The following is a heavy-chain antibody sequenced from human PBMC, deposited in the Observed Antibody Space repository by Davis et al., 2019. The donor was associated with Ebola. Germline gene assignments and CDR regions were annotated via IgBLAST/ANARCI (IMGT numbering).Heavy chain of an antibody. CDR1: GFTSTNSA. CDR3: AASAGTVGKFDY. D-gene: IGHD1-14*01. V-gene: IGHV1-58*02. CDR2: IVVGNVNT. J-gene: IGHJ4*01. Sequence: SVKVSCKASGFTSTNSAMQWVRQARGQRPEWIGSIVVGNVNTNYAQKFQGRVTITRDMSTSTSYLDLSNLRSEDTAVYYCAASAGTVGKFDYWGQGTLVTVSS.